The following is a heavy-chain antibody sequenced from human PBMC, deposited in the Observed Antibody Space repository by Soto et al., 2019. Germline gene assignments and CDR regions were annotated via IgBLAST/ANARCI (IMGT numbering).Heavy chain of an antibody. Sequence: GGSLRLSCAASGFTFSSYAMSWVRQAPGKGLEWVSAISGSGGSTYYADSVKGRFTISRDNSKNTLYLQMNSLRAEDTAVYYCAKDLGVSYYYDSSGYFLFGYWGQGTLVTVSS. CDR1: GFTFSSYA. D-gene: IGHD3-22*01. J-gene: IGHJ4*02. V-gene: IGHV3-23*01. CDR3: AKDLGVSYYYDSSGYFLFGY. CDR2: ISGSGGST.